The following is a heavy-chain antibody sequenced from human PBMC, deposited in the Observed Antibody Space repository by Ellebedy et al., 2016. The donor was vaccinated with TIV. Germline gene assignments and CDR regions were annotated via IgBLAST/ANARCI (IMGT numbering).Heavy chain of an antibody. CDR3: ARDFEHSGSNNDPGGLLDY. CDR2: ISGYDSGT. Sequence: GESLKISXTASGFIFTNYAMSWVRQAPGKGLQWVSTISGYDSGTYYAGSVKGRFTISRDNSKNTLYLQMNSLRSEDTAVYYCARDFEHSGSNNDPGGLLDYWGQGTLVTVSS. D-gene: IGHD1-26*01. J-gene: IGHJ4*02. V-gene: IGHV3-23*01. CDR1: GFIFTNYA.